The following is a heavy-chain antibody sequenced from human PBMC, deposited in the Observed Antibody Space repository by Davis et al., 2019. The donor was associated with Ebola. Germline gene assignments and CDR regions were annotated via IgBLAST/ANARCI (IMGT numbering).Heavy chain of an antibody. D-gene: IGHD5-12*01. Sequence: HSQTPSLTRVISGDSVSGNNGAWSWIRPSPSSGLEWLGRTYYASKWFNDYAEYVKSRITIDPDTSKNQLSLHLNFVTPEDTAVYFCARGWLRGAMDVWGKGTTVTVSS. J-gene: IGHJ6*04. CDR1: GDSVSGNNGA. V-gene: IGHV6-1*01. CDR2: TYYASKWFN. CDR3: ARGWLRGAMDV.